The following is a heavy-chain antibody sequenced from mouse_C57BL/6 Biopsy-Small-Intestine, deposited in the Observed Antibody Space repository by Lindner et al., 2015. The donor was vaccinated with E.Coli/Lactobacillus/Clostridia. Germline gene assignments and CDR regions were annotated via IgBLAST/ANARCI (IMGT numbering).Heavy chain of an antibody. V-gene: IGHV1-53*01. D-gene: IGHD2-5*01. CDR1: GYTFTGYY. J-gene: IGHJ4*01. CDR3: ARGPYYNNYVDY. CDR2: IKSDSGGT. Sequence: SVKVSCKTSGYTFTGYYMHWVRQAPGQGLEWMGWIKSDSGGTNYAQKFQGRVTMTRDTSISTAYMELSRLRSDDTAVYYCARGPYYNNYVDYWGPGNPGHRLL.